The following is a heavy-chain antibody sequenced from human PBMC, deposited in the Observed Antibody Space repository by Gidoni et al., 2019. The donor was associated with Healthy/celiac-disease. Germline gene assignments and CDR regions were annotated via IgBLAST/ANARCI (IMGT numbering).Heavy chain of an antibody. CDR2: ISSSSSYI. J-gene: IGHJ6*03. D-gene: IGHD6-6*01. CDR1: GFNFSSFS. V-gene: IGHV3-21*01. CDR3: ARAPGGAARPSYYYYYMDV. Sequence: EVQLVESGGGLVTPGGSRSLSCAASGFNFSSFSMNWVRQAPGKGLEWVSSISSSSSYIYYADSVKGRFTISRDNAKNSLYLQMNSLSAEDTAVYYCARAPGGAARPSYYYYYMDVWGKGTTVTVSS.